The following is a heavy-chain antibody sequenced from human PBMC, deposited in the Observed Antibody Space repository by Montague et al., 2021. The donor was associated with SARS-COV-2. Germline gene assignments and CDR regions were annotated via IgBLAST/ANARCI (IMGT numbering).Heavy chain of an antibody. CDR3: ATSSSRSYYVGLDY. D-gene: IGHD3-10*01. J-gene: IGHJ4*02. CDR2: INRSGST. V-gene: IGHV4-34*01. CDR1: GGSFSGFQ. Sequence: SETLSLTCALYGGSFSGFQWSWIRQSPGKGLEWIGEINRSGSTNYNVSLKSRLTMSLDTSKNQVSLKLSSVTAADTAVYYCATSSSRSYYVGLDYWGQGTLVTVTS.